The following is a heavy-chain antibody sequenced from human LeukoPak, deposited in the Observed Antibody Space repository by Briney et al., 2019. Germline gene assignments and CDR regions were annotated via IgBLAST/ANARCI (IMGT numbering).Heavy chain of an antibody. D-gene: IGHD3-3*01. CDR1: GFTFTTNW. J-gene: IGHJ3*02. CDR3: ARERVPHYDFWSGYFGGQQDDAFDI. Sequence: GALRLSCAASGFTFTTNWMTWVRQAPGKRLEWVATINQDGSEKYYVDSVKGRFTISRDNAKNSLFLQMNSLRAEDTAVYYCARERVPHYDFWSGYFGGQQDDAFDIWGQGTMVTVSS. V-gene: IGHV3-7*01. CDR2: INQDGSEK.